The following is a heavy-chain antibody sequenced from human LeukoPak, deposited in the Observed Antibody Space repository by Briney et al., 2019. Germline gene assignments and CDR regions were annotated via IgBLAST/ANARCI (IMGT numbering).Heavy chain of an antibody. J-gene: IGHJ2*01. Sequence: GGSLRLSCAASALTLNSCGMHWVRQAPGKGLEWVAFIRNDGSNSYYADSVKGRFTISRDNAKNSLYLQMNSLRAEDTAVYYCARDAIFKSYYDFSRVGWYFDLWGRGTLVTVSS. V-gene: IGHV3-30*02. CDR1: ALTLNSCG. CDR3: ARDAIFKSYYDFSRVGWYFDL. CDR2: IRNDGSNS. D-gene: IGHD3-3*01.